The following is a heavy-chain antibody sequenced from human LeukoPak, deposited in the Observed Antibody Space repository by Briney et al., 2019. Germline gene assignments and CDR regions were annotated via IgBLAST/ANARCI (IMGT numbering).Heavy chain of an antibody. V-gene: IGHV3-9*01. CDR2: ISWNSGSI. D-gene: IGHD3-22*01. CDR3: AKDLSNDSSGYYDY. J-gene: IGHJ4*02. CDR1: GFTFDDYA. Sequence: PGGSLRLSCAASGFTFDDYAMHWVRRAPGKGLEWVSGISWNSGSIGYADSVKGRFTISRDNAKNSLYLQMNSLRAEDTALYYCAKDLSNDSSGYYDYWGQGTLVTVSS.